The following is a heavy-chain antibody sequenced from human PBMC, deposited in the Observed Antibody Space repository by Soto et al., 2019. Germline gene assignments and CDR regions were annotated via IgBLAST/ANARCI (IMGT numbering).Heavy chain of an antibody. CDR3: TTGLTYYSDSSGYYFDA. D-gene: IGHD3-22*01. Sequence: EVHLVESGGDLVKPGGSLRLSCAVSGFTFTNAWMNWVRQAPGKGLEWVGRIKSKNVGGTTEYAAPVKGRLIITRDDSKNTVYLQMNSLQTEDTGVYYCTTGLTYYSDSSGYYFDAWGQGTLVTVSS. V-gene: IGHV3-15*07. CDR2: IKSKNVGGTT. CDR1: GFTFTNAW. J-gene: IGHJ4*02.